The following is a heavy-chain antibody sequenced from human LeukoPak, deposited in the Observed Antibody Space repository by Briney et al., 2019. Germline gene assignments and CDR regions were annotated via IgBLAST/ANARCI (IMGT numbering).Heavy chain of an antibody. D-gene: IGHD1-7*01. CDR3: AKESPYMSPWNYYFDY. Sequence: TGGSLRLSCAASGFTFSSYAISWVRQAPGRGPEWVSAISNTGRTYYSDAVEGRFAISRENSKNTVDLQMNSLRVDDTALYYCAKESPYMSPWNYYFDYWGQGALVTVSS. J-gene: IGHJ4*02. CDR1: GFTFSSYA. V-gene: IGHV3-23*01. CDR2: ISNTGRT.